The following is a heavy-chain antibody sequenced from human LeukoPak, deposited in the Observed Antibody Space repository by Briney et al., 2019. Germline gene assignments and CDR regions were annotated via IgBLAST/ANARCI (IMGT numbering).Heavy chain of an antibody. CDR1: GGSISSGGYY. CDR2: IYYSGST. Sequence: SQTLSLTCTVPGGSISSGGYYWSWIRQHPGKGLEWIGYIYYSGSTYYNPSLKSRVTISVDTSKNQFSLKLSSVTAADTAVYYCASRRDCYNPHFDYWGQGTLVTVSS. V-gene: IGHV4-31*03. J-gene: IGHJ4*02. D-gene: IGHD5-24*01. CDR3: ASRRDCYNPHFDY.